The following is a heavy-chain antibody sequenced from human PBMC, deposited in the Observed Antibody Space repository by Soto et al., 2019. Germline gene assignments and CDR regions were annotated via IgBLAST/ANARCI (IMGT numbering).Heavy chain of an antibody. J-gene: IGHJ4*02. D-gene: IGHD2-15*01. CDR1: GYTFTSYA. CDR2: INAGNGNT. Sequence: GASVKVSCKASGYTFTSYAMHWVRQAPGQRLEWIGWINAGNGNTKYSQKFQGRVTITRDTSASTAYMELSSLRSEDTAVYYCARDYGYCSGGSCYNPFDYWGQGTLVTVSS. CDR3: ARDYGYCSGGSCYNPFDY. V-gene: IGHV1-3*01.